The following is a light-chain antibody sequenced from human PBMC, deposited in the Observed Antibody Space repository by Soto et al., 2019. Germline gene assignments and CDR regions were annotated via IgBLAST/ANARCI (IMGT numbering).Light chain of an antibody. Sequence: QSVLTQPASVSGSPGQSITISCTGTSSDVGSYDYVSWYQQHPSKAPKLMIYEVSNRPSGVSNHFSGSKSGNTASLTISGLQAEDEAEYYCSSYTSSSTLYVFGTGSKVTVL. CDR2: EVS. CDR3: SSYTSSSTLYV. CDR1: SSDVGSYDY. J-gene: IGLJ1*01. V-gene: IGLV2-14*01.